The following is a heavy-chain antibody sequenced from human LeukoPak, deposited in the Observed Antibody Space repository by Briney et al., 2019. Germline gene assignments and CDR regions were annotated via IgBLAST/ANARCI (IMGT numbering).Heavy chain of an antibody. V-gene: IGHV1-8*03. Sequence: ASVKVSCKASGYTFTSYDINWVRQATGQRLERMGWMNPNSGNTGYAQKFQGRVTITRNTSISTAYMELSSLRSEDTAVYYCARRWMGYSIDYWGQGTLVTVSS. CDR1: GYTFTSYD. CDR2: MNPNSGNT. D-gene: IGHD5-12*01. J-gene: IGHJ4*02. CDR3: ARRWMGYSIDY.